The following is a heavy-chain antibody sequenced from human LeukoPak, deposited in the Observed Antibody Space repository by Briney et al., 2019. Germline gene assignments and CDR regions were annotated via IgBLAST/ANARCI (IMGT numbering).Heavy chain of an antibody. V-gene: IGHV3-23*01. D-gene: IGHD3-3*01. J-gene: IGHJ4*02. CDR3: ASLDDERGFDY. CDR2: ISGSGGST. Sequence: GGSLRLSCAASGFTFSSYAMSWVRQAPGKGLEWVSAISGSGGSTYYADSVRGRFTISRDNSKNTLYLQMNSLRAEDTAVYYCASLDDERGFDYWGQGTLVTVSS. CDR1: GFTFSSYA.